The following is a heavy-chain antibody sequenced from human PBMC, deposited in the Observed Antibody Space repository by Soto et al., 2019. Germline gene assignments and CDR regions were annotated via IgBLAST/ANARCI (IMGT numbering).Heavy chain of an antibody. V-gene: IGHV4-59*01. CDR2: IYYSGST. CDR1: GGSISSYY. J-gene: IGHJ4*02. CDR3: ARVMGLGTGTQGVDY. D-gene: IGHD1-1*01. Sequence: KASETLSLTCTVSGGSISSYYWSWIRQPPGKGLEWIGYIYYSGSTNYNPSLKSRVTISVDTSKNQFSLKLSSVTAADTAVYYCARVMGLGTGTQGVDYWGPGTLVTVSS.